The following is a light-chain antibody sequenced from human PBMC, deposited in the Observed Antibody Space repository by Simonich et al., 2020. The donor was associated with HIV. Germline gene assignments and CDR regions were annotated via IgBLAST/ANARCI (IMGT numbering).Light chain of an antibody. V-gene: IGKV1-12*01. CDR3: QQLNSYPIT. CDR2: AAS. CDR1: QAIITW. J-gene: IGKJ5*01. Sequence: DIQMTQSPSSVSASLVDRVTITCRASQAIITWLSWYQQKPGKAPKLLMSAASSLQSGVPSRFSGSGSGTNFTLTISSLQPEDFATYYCQQLNSYPITFGQGTRLEIK.